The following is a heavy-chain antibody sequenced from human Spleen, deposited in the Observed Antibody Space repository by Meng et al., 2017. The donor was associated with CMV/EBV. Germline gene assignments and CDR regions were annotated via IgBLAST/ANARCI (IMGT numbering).Heavy chain of an antibody. CDR1: GYTFTGYY. D-gene: IGHD6-13*01. V-gene: IGHV1-2*02. Sequence: ASVKVSCKASGYTFTGYYMHWVRQAPGQGLEWMGWINPNSGGTNYAQKFQGRVTMTRDTSISTAYMELSRLRSDDTAVYYCARDKGGYISWYFHNILAIDYWGQGTLVTVSS. CDR2: INPNSGGT. J-gene: IGHJ4*02. CDR3: ARDKGGYISWYFHNILAIDY.